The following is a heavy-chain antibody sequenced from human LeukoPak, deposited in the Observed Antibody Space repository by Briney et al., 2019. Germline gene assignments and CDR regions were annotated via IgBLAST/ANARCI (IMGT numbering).Heavy chain of an antibody. J-gene: IGHJ5*02. V-gene: IGHV1-69*05. D-gene: IGHD4-17*01. CDR1: GGTFNNSA. CDR3: ARDVHGDYGSGWFDP. Sequence: SVKVSCKTSGGTFNNSAISWVRQAPGQGLEWLGGIMPLFGTAGYAQKSQGRVTITKDESTRTVYLELTSLTSDDTAVYYCARDVHGDYGSGWFDPWGQGTLVSVSS. CDR2: IMPLFGTA.